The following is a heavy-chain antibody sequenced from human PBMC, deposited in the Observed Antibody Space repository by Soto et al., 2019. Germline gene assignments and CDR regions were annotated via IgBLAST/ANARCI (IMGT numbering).Heavy chain of an antibody. J-gene: IGHJ6*02. D-gene: IGHD3-3*01. Sequence: QITLKESGPTLVKPTQTLTLTCAFSGFSLTTVGVGVGWIRQPPGKALEWLALIYWDDDKRYSPSLKTRLSITKDTSKNQVVLMMTNMYPVDTGTYYCAHRRAFIGVVYGMDVWRQGTTVTVSS. CDR3: AHRRAFIGVVYGMDV. CDR1: GFSLTTVGVG. V-gene: IGHV2-5*02. CDR2: IYWDDDK.